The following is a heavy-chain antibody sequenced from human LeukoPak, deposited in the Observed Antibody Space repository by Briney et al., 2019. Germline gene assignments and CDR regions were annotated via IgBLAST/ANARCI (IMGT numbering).Heavy chain of an antibody. CDR2: INHSGST. V-gene: IGHV4-34*01. CDR1: GGSISGHY. Sequence: PSETLSLTCTVSGGSISGHYWSWIRQPPGKGLEWIGEINHSGSTNYNPSLKSRVTISVDTSKNQFSLKLSSVTAADTAVYYCARGRSPIVVVPAATGHYYYGMDVWGQGTTVTVSS. CDR3: ARGRSPIVVVPAATGHYYYGMDV. J-gene: IGHJ6*02. D-gene: IGHD2-2*01.